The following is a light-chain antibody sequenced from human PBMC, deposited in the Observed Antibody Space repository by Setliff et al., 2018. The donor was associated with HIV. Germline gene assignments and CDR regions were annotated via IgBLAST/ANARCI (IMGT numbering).Light chain of an antibody. Sequence: QSALTQPASVSGSPGQSITISCTGTSSDIGGYIFVSWYQQRPGTAPKLILYNVVTRPSGVSDRFSGSKSGNTASLTISGLQAEDEADYYCSSYTSVSLVVFGGGTKVTVL. CDR3: SSYTSVSLVV. CDR1: SSDIGGYIF. CDR2: NVV. V-gene: IGLV2-14*03. J-gene: IGLJ2*01.